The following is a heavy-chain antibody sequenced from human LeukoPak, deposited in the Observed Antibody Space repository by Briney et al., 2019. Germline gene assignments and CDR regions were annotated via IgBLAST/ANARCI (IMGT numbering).Heavy chain of an antibody. CDR1: GGTFSSYA. CDR2: IIPIFGTA. V-gene: IGHV1-69*01. CDR3: ARGGAGSGWYGHYFDY. Sequence: SVKVSCKASGGTFSSYAISWVRQAPGQGLEWMGGIIPIFGTANYAQKFQGRVTITADESTSTAYMVLSSLRSEDTAVYYCARGGAGSGWYGHYFDYWGQGTLVTVSS. J-gene: IGHJ4*02. D-gene: IGHD6-19*01.